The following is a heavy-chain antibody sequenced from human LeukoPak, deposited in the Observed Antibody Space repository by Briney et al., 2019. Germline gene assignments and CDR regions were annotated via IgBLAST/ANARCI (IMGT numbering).Heavy chain of an antibody. CDR1: GFTFSSYG. CDR3: AKGYYYDSSGYYQHFDH. D-gene: IGHD3-22*01. V-gene: IGHV3-33*06. J-gene: IGHJ4*02. CDR2: IWYDVSNK. Sequence: GRSLRLSCAASGFTFSSYGMHWVRQAPGKGLEWVAVIWYDVSNKYYADSVKGRFTISRDNSKNTLYLQMNSLRAEDTAVYYCAKGYYYDSSGYYQHFDHWGQGTLVTVSS.